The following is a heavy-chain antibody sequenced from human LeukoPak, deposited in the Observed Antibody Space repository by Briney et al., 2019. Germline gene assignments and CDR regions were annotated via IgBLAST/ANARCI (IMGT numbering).Heavy chain of an antibody. D-gene: IGHD1-1*01. J-gene: IGHJ4*02. CDR3: VRVAKERVGGVYYFDY. Sequence: GGSLRVSCAASGFSFSDYDMHWVRQATGKGLEWVSAIGTAGDTYYTGSVKGRFTISRENAKNSLYLQMNSLRAGDTAVYYCVRVAKERVGGVYYFDYWGQGTPVTVSS. CDR2: IGTAGDT. CDR1: GFSFSDYD. V-gene: IGHV3-13*01.